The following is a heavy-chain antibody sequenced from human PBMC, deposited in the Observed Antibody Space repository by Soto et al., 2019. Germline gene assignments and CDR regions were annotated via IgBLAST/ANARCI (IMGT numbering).Heavy chain of an antibody. V-gene: IGHV4-4*02. CDR3: ARSEATGLDY. J-gene: IGHJ4*02. CDR2: AHHSGRT. CDR1: GGSMSSSNW. D-gene: IGHD1-26*01. Sequence: QVQLQESGPGLVKPSGTLSLTCTVSGGSMSSSNWWNWVRQSPGKGLEWIGEAHHSGRTNYNPSLKRRVTISVDKSTNHFSLKLSSVTAADTAVYYCARSEATGLDYWGQGTLVTVSS.